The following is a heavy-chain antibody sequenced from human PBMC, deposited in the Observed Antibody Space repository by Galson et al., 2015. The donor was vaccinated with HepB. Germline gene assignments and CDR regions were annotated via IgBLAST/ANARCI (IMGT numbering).Heavy chain of an antibody. J-gene: IGHJ3*01. D-gene: IGHD2-8*01. Sequence: CAISGDSVSSDSAAWNWIRQSPSRGLEWLGRTFYKSKWDSDYAVFVKSRITINADTSKNQFSLRLNSVTPEDTAVCYCARDPLNGRLFDVWGQGTMVTVSS. CDR1: GDSVSSDSAA. V-gene: IGHV6-1*01. CDR3: ARDPLNGRLFDV. CDR2: TFYKSKWDS.